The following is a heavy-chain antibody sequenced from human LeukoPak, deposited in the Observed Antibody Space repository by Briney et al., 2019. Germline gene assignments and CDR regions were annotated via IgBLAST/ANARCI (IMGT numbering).Heavy chain of an antibody. Sequence: SETLSLTCTVSGGSINSPSYYWTWIRQYPGKGLEWIGYICYNGITYYNPSLRSRTSISVDTSKNQFSLKLSYVTAADTAVYYCARKTDNGDHHIDYWGQGTLVTVSS. D-gene: IGHD4-17*01. J-gene: IGHJ4*02. CDR3: ARKTDNGDHHIDY. CDR1: GGSINSPSYY. CDR2: ICYNGIT. V-gene: IGHV4-31*03.